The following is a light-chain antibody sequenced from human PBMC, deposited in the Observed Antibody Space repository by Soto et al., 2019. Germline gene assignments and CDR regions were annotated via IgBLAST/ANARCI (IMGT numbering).Light chain of an antibody. CDR1: SSDVGGYNF. CDR3: SSYTTSSTVV. CDR2: EVS. Sequence: QSALTQPASVFGSPGQSITISCTGTSSDVGGYNFVSWHQQHPGKAPKLMIYEVSNRPSGVSNRFSGSKSGNTASLTISGLQPEDEADYYCSSYTTSSTVVFGTGTKVTAL. V-gene: IGLV2-14*03. J-gene: IGLJ1*01.